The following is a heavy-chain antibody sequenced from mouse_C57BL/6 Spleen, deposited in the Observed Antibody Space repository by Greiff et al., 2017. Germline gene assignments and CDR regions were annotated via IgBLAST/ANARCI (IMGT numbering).Heavy chain of an antibody. J-gene: IGHJ1*03. V-gene: IGHV2-5*01. CDR3: ARNNYDYDWYFDV. Sequence: QVQLQQSGPGLVQPSQSLSITCTVSGFSLTSYGVHWARQSPGKGLEWLGVIWSGGSTDYNAAFMSRLSITKDNSKSQVFFKMNSLQADDTAIYYCARNNYDYDWYFDVWGTGTTVTVSS. D-gene: IGHD2-4*01. CDR1: GFSLTSYG. CDR2: IWSGGST.